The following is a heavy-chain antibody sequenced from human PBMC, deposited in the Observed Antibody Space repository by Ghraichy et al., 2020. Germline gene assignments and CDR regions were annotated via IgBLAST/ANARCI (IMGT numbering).Heavy chain of an antibody. CDR1: GGSFSNYY. J-gene: IGHJ4*02. V-gene: IGHV4-34*01. CDR3: ARGGWELPL. CDR2: VNHSGST. Sequence: SETLSLTCAVYGGSFSNYYWSWIRQPPGKGLEWIGEVNHSGSTNYNPSLKSRVTISVDTSKNQFSLKLSSVTAADTAVYYCARGGWELPLWGQGTLVTVSS. D-gene: IGHD1-26*01.